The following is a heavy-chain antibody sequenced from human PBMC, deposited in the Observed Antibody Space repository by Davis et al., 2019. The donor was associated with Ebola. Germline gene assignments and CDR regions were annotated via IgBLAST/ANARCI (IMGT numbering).Heavy chain of an antibody. Sequence: SVTVSCKTSGGSFSSHPISWVRQAPRQGLEWMGGIIPIFDTPHYVQKFQGRITITADASTSTAYMELSSLRSEDTATYFCARDFDGGNYYFDYWGPGTPVTVSS. D-gene: IGHD3-9*01. J-gene: IGHJ4*02. CDR1: GGSFSSHP. CDR3: ARDFDGGNYYFDY. V-gene: IGHV1-69*13. CDR2: IIPIFDTP.